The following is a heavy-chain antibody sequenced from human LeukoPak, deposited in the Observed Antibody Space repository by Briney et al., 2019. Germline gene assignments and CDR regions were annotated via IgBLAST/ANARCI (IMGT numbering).Heavy chain of an antibody. V-gene: IGHV3-23*01. Sequence: PGGSLRLSCLASGFTFSNYAMSWVRQAPGKGLEWVSGITISGRTAYYADSVKGRFTISRDNFKNTLYLQMNSLRAEDTAVYYCDKRSCDTNGWPYYFDCWGEGTLVSV. CDR3: DKRSCDTNGWPYYFDC. J-gene: IGHJ4*02. CDR2: ITISGRTA. CDR1: GFTFSNYA. D-gene: IGHD2-8*01.